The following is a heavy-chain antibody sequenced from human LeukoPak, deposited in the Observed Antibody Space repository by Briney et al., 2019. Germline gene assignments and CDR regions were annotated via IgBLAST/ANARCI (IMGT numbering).Heavy chain of an antibody. CDR3: AREYYDFWSGSINY. CDR1: GGSISSYY. CDR2: IYTSGST. Sequence: SETLSLTCTVSGGSISSYYWSWIRQPAGKGLEWIGRIYTSGSTNYNPSLKSRVTMSVDTSKNQFSLKLSSVTAADTAVYYCAREYYDFWSGSINYWGQGTLVTVSS. D-gene: IGHD3-3*01. J-gene: IGHJ4*02. V-gene: IGHV4-4*07.